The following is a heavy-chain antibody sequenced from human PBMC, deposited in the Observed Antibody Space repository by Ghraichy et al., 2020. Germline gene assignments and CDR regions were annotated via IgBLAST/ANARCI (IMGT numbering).Heavy chain of an antibody. J-gene: IGHJ4*02. CDR2: ISAGGGST. Sequence: LSLTCAASGFTFSSYAMSWVRQAPGKGLEWVSAISAGGGSTFYADSVKGRFTISRDNSKNTLFLQMNSLRAEDTAVYYCAKEDSSGWYWGQGTLVTVSS. CDR1: GFTFSSYA. CDR3: AKEDSSGWY. D-gene: IGHD6-19*01. V-gene: IGHV3-23*01.